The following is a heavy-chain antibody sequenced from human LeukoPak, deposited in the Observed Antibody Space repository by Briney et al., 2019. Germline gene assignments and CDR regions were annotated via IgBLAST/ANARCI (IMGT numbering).Heavy chain of an antibody. CDR1: GGSFTDYY. Sequence: SDTLSLTCVVNGGSFTDYYWTWIRQAPGNGLEWVGDIDHRGSINYNPSLKSRVTISVDTSKNQFSPRLSSVTAADTAVYYCARGLVVVTMTSSIMDVWGQGTTVTVSS. CDR2: IDHRGSI. V-gene: IGHV4-34*01. CDR3: ARGLVVVTMTSSIMDV. D-gene: IGHD3-22*01. J-gene: IGHJ6*02.